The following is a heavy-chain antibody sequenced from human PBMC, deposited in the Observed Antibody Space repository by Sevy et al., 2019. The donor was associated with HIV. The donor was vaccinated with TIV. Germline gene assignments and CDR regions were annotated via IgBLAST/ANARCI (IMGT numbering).Heavy chain of an antibody. V-gene: IGHV3-21*01. CDR2: ISSSSSYI. J-gene: IGHJ6*02. CDR3: ARVPRYCSSTGCYWGAADSYYYYGMDV. Sequence: GGSLRLSCAASGFTFSSYSMNWVRQAPGKGLEWVSSISSSSSYIYYADSVKGRFTISRDNAKNSLYLQMNSLRAEDTAVYYCARVPRYCSSTGCYWGAADSYYYYGMDVWGQGTTVTVSS. CDR1: GFTFSSYS. D-gene: IGHD2-2*01.